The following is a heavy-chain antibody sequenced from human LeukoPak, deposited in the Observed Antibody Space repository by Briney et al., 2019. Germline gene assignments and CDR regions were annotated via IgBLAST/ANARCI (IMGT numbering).Heavy chain of an antibody. V-gene: IGHV1-69*06. CDR2: IMPLFGTA. J-gene: IGHJ4*02. Sequence: ASVKVSCKASGYTFTSYAMDWVRQAPGQGLEWMGGIMPLFGTAKNAQKFQGRVTITADKSTSTAYMELSSLKSEDTAVYYCASGRTDIVVVPATLRNYYFDYWGQGTLVTVSS. D-gene: IGHD2-2*01. CDR3: ASGRTDIVVVPATLRNYYFDY. CDR1: GYTFTSYA.